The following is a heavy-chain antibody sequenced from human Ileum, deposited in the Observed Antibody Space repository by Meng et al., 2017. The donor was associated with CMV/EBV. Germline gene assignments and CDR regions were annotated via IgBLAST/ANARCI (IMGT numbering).Heavy chain of an antibody. CDR1: GFNVTTNY. Sequence: SGFNVTTNYMSWVRQVPGKGLEWVSVIYSGGTTYYADSVKGRFTVSRDNSKNTLYLQMRSLRVEDTALYYCARTPTIAASTGRFDAWGQGTLVTVSS. J-gene: IGHJ4*02. D-gene: IGHD5-12*01. CDR3: ARTPTIAASTGRFDA. CDR2: IYSGGTT. V-gene: IGHV3-53*01.